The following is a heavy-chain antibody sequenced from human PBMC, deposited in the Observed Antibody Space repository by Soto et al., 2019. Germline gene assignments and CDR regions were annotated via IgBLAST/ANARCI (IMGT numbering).Heavy chain of an antibody. CDR2: ISGSGGST. V-gene: IGHV3-23*01. CDR1: GFTFSSYA. Sequence: GSLRLSCAASGFTFSSYAMSWVRQAPGKGLEWVSAISGSGGSTYYADSVKGRFTISRDNSKNTLYLQMNGLRAEDTAVYYCAKDGYSSSWYEGYWLEPWGQGTLVTVSS. CDR3: AKDGYSSSWYEGYWLEP. D-gene: IGHD6-13*01. J-gene: IGHJ5*02.